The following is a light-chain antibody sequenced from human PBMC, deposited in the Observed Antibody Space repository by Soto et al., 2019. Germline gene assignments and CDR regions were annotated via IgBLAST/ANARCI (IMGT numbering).Light chain of an antibody. Sequence: EIELTQSPGTLSLSPGERATLSCRASQGVSRSQLAWYQQKTGQAPRLLIYGVSSRATGIPDRFSGSGSGTDFTLTISRLEPEEFEVYYCQQYSISYTFGQGTKLEIK. J-gene: IGKJ2*01. CDR1: QGVSRSQ. CDR2: GVS. V-gene: IGKV3-20*01. CDR3: QQYSISYT.